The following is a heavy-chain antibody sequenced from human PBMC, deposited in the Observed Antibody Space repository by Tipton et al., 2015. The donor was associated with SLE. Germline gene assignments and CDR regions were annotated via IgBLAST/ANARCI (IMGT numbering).Heavy chain of an antibody. CDR3: ARGSIAAPNYYFYKDV. J-gene: IGHJ6*03. Sequence: TLSLTCTVSGGSISSYYWSWIRQPPGKGLEWIGYIYYSGSTNYNPSLKSRVTISVDTSKDQFSLRLTSVTAADTAVYYCARGSIAAPNYYFYKDVWGTGTTVTVSS. D-gene: IGHD3-10*01. CDR2: IYYSGST. CDR1: GGSISSYY. V-gene: IGHV4-59*08.